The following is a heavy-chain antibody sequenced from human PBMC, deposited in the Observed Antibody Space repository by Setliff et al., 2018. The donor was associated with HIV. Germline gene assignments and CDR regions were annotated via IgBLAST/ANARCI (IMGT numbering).Heavy chain of an antibody. CDR2: INPNSGGT. CDR1: GGTFSTYA. CDR3: ATKVHCTNGVCLDAFDI. Sequence: GASVKVSCKASGGTFSTYAISWVRQAPGQGLEWMGRINPNSGGTNYAQKFQGRVTMARDTSISTAHMELSRLRSDDTAVYYCATKVHCTNGVCLDAFDIWGQGTMVTVSS. J-gene: IGHJ3*02. V-gene: IGHV1-2*06. D-gene: IGHD2-8*01.